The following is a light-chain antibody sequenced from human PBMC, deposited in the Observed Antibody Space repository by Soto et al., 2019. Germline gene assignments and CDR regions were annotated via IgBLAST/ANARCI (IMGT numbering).Light chain of an antibody. J-gene: IGKJ1*01. CDR1: QSISHW. V-gene: IGKV1-5*01. CDR3: QQYDSVLGT. CDR2: DAS. Sequence: DIQMTQSPATLSASVGDSVTITCRASQSISHWLAWYQQKPGKAPKFLIYDASSLESGVPSRFSGSGSGTEFTLTISSLQPDDFATYYCQQYDSVLGTFSPGTKVDI.